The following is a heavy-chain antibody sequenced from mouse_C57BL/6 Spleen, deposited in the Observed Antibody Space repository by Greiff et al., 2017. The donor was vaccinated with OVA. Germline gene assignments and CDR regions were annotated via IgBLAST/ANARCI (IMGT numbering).Heavy chain of an antibody. D-gene: IGHD3-3*01. CDR2: ISSGSSTI. V-gene: IGHV5-17*01. CDR1: GFTFSDYG. CDR3: ARAGTRGYAMDY. J-gene: IGHJ4*01. Sequence: EVKLVESGGGLVKPGGSLKLSCAASGFTFSDYGMHWVRQAPETGLEWVAYISSGSSTIYYADTVKGRFTISRDKAKNTLFLQMTRRRSEDTAMYYCARAGTRGYAMDYWGQGTSVTVSS.